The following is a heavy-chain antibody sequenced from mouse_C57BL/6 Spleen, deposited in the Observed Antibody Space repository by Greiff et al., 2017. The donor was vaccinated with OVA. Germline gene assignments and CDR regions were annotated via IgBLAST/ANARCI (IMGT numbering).Heavy chain of an antibody. CDR3: ARRDSSGYDYYAMDY. CDR2: IYWDDDK. CDR1: GFSLSTSGMG. J-gene: IGHJ4*01. Sequence: QVQLKESGPGILQSSQTLSLTCSFSGFSLSTSGMGVSWIRQPSGKGLEWLAHIYWDDDKRYNPSLKSRLTISKDTSRNQVFLKITSVDTADTATYYCARRDSSGYDYYAMDYWGQGTSVTVSS. V-gene: IGHV8-12*01. D-gene: IGHD3-2*02.